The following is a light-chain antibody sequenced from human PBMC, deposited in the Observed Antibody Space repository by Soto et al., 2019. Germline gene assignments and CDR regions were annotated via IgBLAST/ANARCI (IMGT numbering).Light chain of an antibody. V-gene: IGKV1-39*01. CDR2: GAS. CDR3: QQCFRTPLLT. CDR1: QSISTF. Sequence: ASAPSKTIRDRVTITCRASQSISTFLNWYQQKPGKAPKLLIYGASNLESGVPSTFSGSGSGTDFTLTISSLQLEDVATYYCQQCFRTPLLTFGGGAKVDIK. J-gene: IGKJ4*01.